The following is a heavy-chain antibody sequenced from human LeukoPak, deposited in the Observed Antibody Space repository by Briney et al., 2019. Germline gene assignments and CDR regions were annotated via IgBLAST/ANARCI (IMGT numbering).Heavy chain of an antibody. CDR1: GFTFSSYS. CDR2: ISSGYSYI. V-gene: IGHV3-21*01. CDR3: ARGPSYYYDSSGFFYFDY. Sequence: PGGSLRLFCAASGFTFSSYSMNWVRQAPGKGLEWVSSISSGYSYIFYAVSVKGRFTISRDNAANSLYLQMNSLRAEDTAVYYCARGPSYYYDSSGFFYFDYWGQGAQVTVSS. D-gene: IGHD3-22*01. J-gene: IGHJ4*02.